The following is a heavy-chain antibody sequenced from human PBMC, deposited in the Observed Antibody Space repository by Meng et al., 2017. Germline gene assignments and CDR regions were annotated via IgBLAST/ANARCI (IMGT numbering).Heavy chain of an antibody. Sequence: QVHLQQWGAGLFKPSETLSLTCAVYGGSFSGYYWSWIRQPPGKGLEWIGEINHSGSTNYNPSLKSRVTISVDTSKNQFSLKLSSVTAADTAVYYCARGVRLPDYWGQGTLVTVSS. CDR1: GGSFSGYY. V-gene: IGHV4-34*01. CDR3: ARGVRLPDY. CDR2: INHSGST. D-gene: IGHD2-15*01. J-gene: IGHJ4*02.